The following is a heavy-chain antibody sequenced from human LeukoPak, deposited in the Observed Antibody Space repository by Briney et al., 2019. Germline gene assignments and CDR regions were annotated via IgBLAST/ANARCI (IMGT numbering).Heavy chain of an antibody. Sequence: PSETLSLTCTVSGYSISSGYYWGWIRQPPGKGLEWIGSIYHSGSTYYNPSLKSRVTISVDTSKNQFSLKLSSVTAADTAVYYCSSGYYGGHAFDIWGQGTMVTVSS. V-gene: IGHV4-38-2*02. CDR3: SSGYYGGHAFDI. CDR2: IYHSGST. CDR1: GYSISSGYY. D-gene: IGHD3-22*01. J-gene: IGHJ3*02.